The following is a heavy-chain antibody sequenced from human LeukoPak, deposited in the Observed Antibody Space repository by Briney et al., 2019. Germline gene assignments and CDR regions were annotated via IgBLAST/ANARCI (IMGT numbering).Heavy chain of an antibody. CDR1: GGTFTGYY. J-gene: IGHJ6*03. CDR3: SRDFGEPTGYYMDV. V-gene: IGHV1-2*02. Sequence: ASVKVSCKASGGTFTGYYMHWVRQAPGQGLEWMGWINPNSGDTNYAQKFQGRVTMTRDTSISTAYMELSSLRSDDTAVYYCSRDFGEPTGYYMDVWGKGTTVTVSS. CDR2: INPNSGDT. D-gene: IGHD3-3*01.